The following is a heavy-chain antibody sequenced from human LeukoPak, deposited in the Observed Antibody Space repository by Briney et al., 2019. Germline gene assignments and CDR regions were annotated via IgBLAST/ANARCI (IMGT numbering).Heavy chain of an antibody. CDR1: GFTFRRYW. CDR2: VNSDGSST. Sequence: GGSLRLSCAASGFTFRRYWMHWVRQAPGKGLVWVSRVNSDGSSTSYGDSVKGRFTISRDNAKNTLSLQMNSLRAEDTAVYYCVRAEGQSFDYWAREPWSPSPQ. V-gene: IGHV3-74*01. CDR3: VRAEGQSFDY. J-gene: IGHJ4*02. D-gene: IGHD6-19*01.